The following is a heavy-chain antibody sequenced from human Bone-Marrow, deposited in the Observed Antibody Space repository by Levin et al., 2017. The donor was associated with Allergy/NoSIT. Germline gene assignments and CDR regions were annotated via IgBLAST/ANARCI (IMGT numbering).Heavy chain of an antibody. CDR1: GFTFSSYA. D-gene: IGHD3-22*01. J-gene: IGHJ4*02. CDR2: ISGSGGST. Sequence: PGGSLRLSCAASGFTFSSYAMSWVRQAPGKGLEWVSAISGSGGSTYYADSVKGRFTISRDNSKNTLYLQMNSLRAEDTAVYYCAKEVPGDTHFYDSSGYFDYWGQGTLVTVSS. V-gene: IGHV3-23*01. CDR3: AKEVPGDTHFYDSSGYFDY.